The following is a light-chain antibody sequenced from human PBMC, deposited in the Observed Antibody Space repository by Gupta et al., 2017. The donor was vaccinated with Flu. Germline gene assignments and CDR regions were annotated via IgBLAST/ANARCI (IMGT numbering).Light chain of an antibody. CDR2: DAS. CDR1: QDISNY. Sequence: DIQMTQSPFSLSASVGDRVTITCQASQDISNYLNWYQQKPGKAPKLLIYDASNLETGVPSRFSGSGSGTDFTFTISSLKPEDIATYYCQQYDNLPITFGQETRLEIK. V-gene: IGKV1-33*01. CDR3: QQYDNLPIT. J-gene: IGKJ5*01.